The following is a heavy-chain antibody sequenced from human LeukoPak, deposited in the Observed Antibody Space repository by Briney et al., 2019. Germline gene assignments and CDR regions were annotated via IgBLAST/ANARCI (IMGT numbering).Heavy chain of an antibody. J-gene: IGHJ6*04. D-gene: IGHD5-18*01. Sequence: SETLSLTCTVSGGSIFGFYWSWIRQSQEKGREWIGYVYFSGSTNYNHSLESGVTISIDTSKNQFSLKLSSVTAAHTAVYYCARGYGRQTNSGMDVWGKGPTVSVSA. CDR1: GGSIFGFY. V-gene: IGHV4-59*01. CDR3: ARGYGRQTNSGMDV. CDR2: VYFSGST.